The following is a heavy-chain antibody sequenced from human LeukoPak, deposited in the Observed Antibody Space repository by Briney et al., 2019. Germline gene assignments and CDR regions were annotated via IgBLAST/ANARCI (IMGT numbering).Heavy chain of an antibody. CDR2: ISGSGGST. V-gene: IGHV3-23*01. CDR3: PKDAQYYGSGEFDY. CDR1: GFTFSSCA. Sequence: GGSLRLSCSVSGFTFSSCAMSWVRQAPGKGLEWVSGISGSGGSTDYADSVKGRFTISRDSSKNTLYLQMNRLRAEDTAVYYCPKDAQYYGSGEFDYWGQGTLVTVSS. J-gene: IGHJ4*02. D-gene: IGHD3-10*01.